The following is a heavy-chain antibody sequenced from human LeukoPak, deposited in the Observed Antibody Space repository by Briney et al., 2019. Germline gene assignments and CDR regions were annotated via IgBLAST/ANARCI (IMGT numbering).Heavy chain of an antibody. Sequence: GGSLRLSCAASGLAFSAYKMHWVRQAPGKGLEWVSSISSSSSYIYYADSVKGRFTISRDNAKNSLYLQMNSLRAEDTAVYYCARERSAAGTPFEDYWGQGTLVTVSS. J-gene: IGHJ4*02. CDR3: ARERSAAGTPFEDY. CDR1: GLAFSAYK. V-gene: IGHV3-21*01. D-gene: IGHD6-13*01. CDR2: ISSSSSYI.